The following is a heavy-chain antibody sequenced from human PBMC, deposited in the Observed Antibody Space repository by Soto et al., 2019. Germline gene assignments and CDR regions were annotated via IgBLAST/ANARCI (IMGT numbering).Heavy chain of an antibody. Sequence: PSETLSLTCAVYGGSFSGYYWSWIRQPPGKGLEWVGEINHSGSTNYNPSLKSRVTISVDTSKNQFSLKLSSVTAADTAVYYCARATVTTFAFDIWGQGTMVTVSS. CDR3: ARATVTTFAFDI. D-gene: IGHD4-17*01. V-gene: IGHV4-34*01. CDR2: INHSGST. CDR1: GGSFSGYY. J-gene: IGHJ3*02.